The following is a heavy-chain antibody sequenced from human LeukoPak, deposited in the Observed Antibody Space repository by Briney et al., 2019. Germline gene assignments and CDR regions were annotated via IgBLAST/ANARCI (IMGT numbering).Heavy chain of an antibody. CDR3: ARDTSMIVVVITFFLSSLDY. V-gene: IGHV3-30*04. D-gene: IGHD3-22*01. J-gene: IGHJ4*02. Sequence: GGSLRLSCAASGFTFSSYAMHWVRQAPGKGLEWVAVISYDGSNKYYADSVKGRFTISRDNSKNTLYLQMNSLRAEDTAVYYCARDTSMIVVVITFFLSSLDYWGQGTLVTVSS. CDR1: GFTFSSYA. CDR2: ISYDGSNK.